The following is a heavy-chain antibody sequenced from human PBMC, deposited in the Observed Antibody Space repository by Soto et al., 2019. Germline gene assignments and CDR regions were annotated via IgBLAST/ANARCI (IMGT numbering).Heavy chain of an antibody. CDR3: ARDQGKVVAAAGENVFDY. Sequence: ASVKVSCKASGYTFTSYGISWVRQAPGQGLEWMGWISAYNGNTNYAQKLQGRVTMTTDTSTSTAYMELRSLRSDDTAVYYCARDQGKVVAAAGENVFDYWGQGTLVTVSS. J-gene: IGHJ4*02. V-gene: IGHV1-18*01. CDR1: GYTFTSYG. D-gene: IGHD6-13*01. CDR2: ISAYNGNT.